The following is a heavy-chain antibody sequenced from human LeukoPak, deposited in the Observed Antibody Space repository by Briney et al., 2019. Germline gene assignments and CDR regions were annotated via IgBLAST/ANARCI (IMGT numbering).Heavy chain of an antibody. CDR3: ARGLYKNGWYYFDY. J-gene: IGHJ4*02. V-gene: IGHV3-33*01. CDR2: LSYDGSNK. D-gene: IGHD6-19*01. Sequence: PGGSLRLSCAASGFTFSGYGIHWVRQAPGKGLEWVAFLSYDGSNKFYADSVQGRFAISRDNSENTLYLRMNSLKAEDTAVYYCARGLYKNGWYYFDYWGQGTLVTVSS. CDR1: GFTFSGYG.